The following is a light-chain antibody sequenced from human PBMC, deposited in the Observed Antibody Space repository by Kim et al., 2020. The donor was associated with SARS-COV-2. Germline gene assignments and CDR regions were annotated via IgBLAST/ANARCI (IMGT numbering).Light chain of an antibody. CDR3: QQYDNRPRT. CDR1: QSVSSN. J-gene: IGKJ1*01. Sequence: VSPGDRATLSCRASQSVSSNLAWYQQKPGQAPRLLIYGASTRATGIPARFSGTGSGTEFTLTISSLQSEDFAVYYCQQYDNRPRTFGQGTKVDIK. CDR2: GAS. V-gene: IGKV3-15*01.